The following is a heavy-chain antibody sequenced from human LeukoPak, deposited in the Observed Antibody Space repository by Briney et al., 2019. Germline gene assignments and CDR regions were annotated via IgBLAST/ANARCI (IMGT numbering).Heavy chain of an antibody. J-gene: IGHJ4*02. CDR1: GFTFSSYG. CDR3: ARDPHPGFGEAGGPFDY. V-gene: IGHV3-33*01. CDR2: IWYDGGNK. Sequence: PGRSLRLSCAASGFTFSSYGMHWVRQARGKGLEWVAVIWYDGGNKYYADSVKGRFTISRYNSKNTLYLQMNSLRAEDTAVYYCARDPHPGFGEAGGPFDYWGQGTLVAVSS. D-gene: IGHD3-10*01.